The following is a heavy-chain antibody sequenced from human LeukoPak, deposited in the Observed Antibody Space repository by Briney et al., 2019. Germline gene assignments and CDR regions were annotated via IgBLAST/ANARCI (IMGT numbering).Heavy chain of an antibody. CDR1: GYSFTNYW. CDR2: IYPGDSDT. CDR3: ARPSFDYYYGMDV. Sequence: GESLKISCKGSGYSFTNYWIGWVRQMPGKGLEWMGIIYPGDSDTRYSPSFQGQVTISADKSISTAYLQWSSLKASDTAMYYCARPSFDYYYGMDVWGQGTTVTVSS. V-gene: IGHV5-51*01. J-gene: IGHJ6*02.